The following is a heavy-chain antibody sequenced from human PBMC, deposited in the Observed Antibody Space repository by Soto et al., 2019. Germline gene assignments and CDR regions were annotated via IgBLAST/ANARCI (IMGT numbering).Heavy chain of an antibody. J-gene: IGHJ6*02. V-gene: IGHV3-21*01. D-gene: IGHD6-13*01. Sequence: GGSLRLSCAASGFTFSSYSMNWVRQAPGKGLEWVSSISSSSYIYYADSVKGRFTISRDNAKNSLYLQMNSLRAEDTAVYYCARDRGSSWYTDSNYYYYYGMDVWGQGTTVTVPS. CDR3: ARDRGSSWYTDSNYYYYYGMDV. CDR1: GFTFSSYS. CDR2: ISSSSYI.